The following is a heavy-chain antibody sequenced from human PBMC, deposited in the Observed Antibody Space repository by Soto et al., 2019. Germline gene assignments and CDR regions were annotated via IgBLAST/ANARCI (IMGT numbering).Heavy chain of an antibody. CDR3: VTVNLVGAAYYFDY. V-gene: IGHV4-30-4*01. D-gene: IGHD1-26*01. J-gene: IGHJ4*02. Sequence: SETLSLTCTVSGGSISSGDYYWSWIRQPPGKGLEWIGYIYYSGTTYSHPSLNSRVSISVDTSENQFSLRLTSVTAADTAVYYCVTVNLVGAAYYFDYWGPGTLVTVPQ. CDR1: GGSISSGDYY. CDR2: IYYSGTT.